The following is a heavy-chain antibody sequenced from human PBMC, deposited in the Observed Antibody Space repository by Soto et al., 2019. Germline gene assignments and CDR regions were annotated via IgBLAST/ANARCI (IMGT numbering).Heavy chain of an antibody. D-gene: IGHD4-17*01. J-gene: IGHJ4*02. CDR1: GASISSSSYY. Sequence: QLQLQESGPGLVKPSETLSLTCTVSGASISSSSYYWGWIRQPPGKGLEWIGSIYYSGSPYYNPSLKSRVTMSVDTTKNQFSLKLSSVTAADTAVYYCASDVLDYGYDFDCWGQGTLVTVSA. CDR3: ASDVLDYGYDFDC. V-gene: IGHV4-39*01. CDR2: IYYSGSP.